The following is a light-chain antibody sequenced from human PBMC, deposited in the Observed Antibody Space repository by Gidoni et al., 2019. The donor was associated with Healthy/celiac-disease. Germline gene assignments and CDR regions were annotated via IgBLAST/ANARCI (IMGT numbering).Light chain of an antibody. CDR1: SSDVGGYNY. V-gene: IGLV2-14*01. CDR2: DVS. CDR3: SSYTSSAVG. J-gene: IGLJ2*01. Sequence: QSTLTQPASGSGSPGPSITIPCTGTSSDVGGYNYVPLYKQTPGKTPQRMISDVSTRPAGVSTRFSGSKSCNTASLTIAWLQAEDEADYYCSSYTSSAVGFGVGTKLPVL.